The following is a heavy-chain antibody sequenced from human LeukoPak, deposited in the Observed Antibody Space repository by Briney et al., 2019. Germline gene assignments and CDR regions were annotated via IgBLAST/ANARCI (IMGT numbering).Heavy chain of an antibody. D-gene: IGHD4-23*01. CDR3: ARDRSYVGFDY. CDR2: ISTSSNI. V-gene: IGHV3-69-1*01. J-gene: IGHJ4*02. Sequence: GGSLRRSCAASGFTFTDYTINWVRQAPGKGLEWVSSISTSSNIYYADSVKGRFTVSRDNAKNSVYLQTNSLRAEDTAVYYCARDRSYVGFDYWGQGTLVTVSS. CDR1: GFTFTDYT.